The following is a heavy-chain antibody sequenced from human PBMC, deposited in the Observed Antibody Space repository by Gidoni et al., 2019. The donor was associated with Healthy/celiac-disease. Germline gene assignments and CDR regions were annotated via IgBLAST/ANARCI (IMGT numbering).Heavy chain of an antibody. CDR2: ISGSGGST. CDR3: AKSITMIVVVMDLDY. CDR1: GFTFSSYA. J-gene: IGHJ4*02. D-gene: IGHD3-22*01. V-gene: IGHV3-23*01. Sequence: EVQLLESGGGLVQPGGSLRLSCAASGFTFSSYAMGWVRQAPGKGLEWVSAISGSGGSTYYADSVKGRFTISRDNSKNTLYLQMNSLRAEDTAVYYCAKSITMIVVVMDLDYWGQGTLVTVSS.